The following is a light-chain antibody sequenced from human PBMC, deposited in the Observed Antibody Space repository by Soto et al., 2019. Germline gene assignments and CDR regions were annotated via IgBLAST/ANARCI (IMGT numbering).Light chain of an antibody. CDR2: ENN. Sequence: QTVLMQPPSVSAAPGQKVTISCSGTSSNIGDNYVSWYQQLPGAAPRLLMYENNKRLSGTPDRFSGSKSGTSATLDITGLQTGDEADYYCVTWDSSLSVGGVFGGGTQLTVL. CDR3: VTWDSSLSVGGV. V-gene: IGLV1-51*02. CDR1: SSNIGDNY. J-gene: IGLJ2*01.